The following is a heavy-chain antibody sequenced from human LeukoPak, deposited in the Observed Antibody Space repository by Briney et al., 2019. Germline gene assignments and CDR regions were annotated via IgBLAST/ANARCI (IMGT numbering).Heavy chain of an antibody. CDR1: GFIFRSHT. CDR3: ARDYYGMDV. J-gene: IGHJ6*02. Sequence: QPGGSLRLSCAASGFIFRSHTMNWVRQGPGKGLEWVSYISRTSGTIYYADSVKGRFTISRDNAKNSLYLQMNSLRDEDTAVYYCARDYYGMDVWGQGTTVTVSS. V-gene: IGHV3-48*02. CDR2: ISRTSGTI.